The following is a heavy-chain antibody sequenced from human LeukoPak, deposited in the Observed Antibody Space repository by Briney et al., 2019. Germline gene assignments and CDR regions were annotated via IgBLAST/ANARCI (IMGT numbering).Heavy chain of an antibody. J-gene: IGHJ3*02. V-gene: IGHV3-23*01. D-gene: IGHD4-23*01. CDR1: GFTFSSYA. CDR3: AKDVAPTVVTPDAFDI. Sequence: GGSLRLSCAASGFTFSSYAMSWVRPAPGKGLEGVSAISGSGGSTYYADSVKGRFTISRDNSKNTLYLQMNSLRAEDTAVYYCAKDVAPTVVTPDAFDIWGQGTMVTVSS. CDR2: ISGSGGST.